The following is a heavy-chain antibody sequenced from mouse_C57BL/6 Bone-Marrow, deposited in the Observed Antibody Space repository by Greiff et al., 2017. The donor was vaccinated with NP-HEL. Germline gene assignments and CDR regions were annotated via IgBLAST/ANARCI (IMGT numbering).Heavy chain of an antibody. Sequence: EVQLQQSGPELVKPGASVKMSCKASGYTFPDYNMHWVQQSHGKSLEWIGYINPNNGGTSYIQKFKGKATLTVNKSSSTAYMELRSLTSEASAVYYCARNWDEAYWGQGTTLTVSS. CDR1: GYTFPDYN. J-gene: IGHJ2*01. V-gene: IGHV1-22*01. D-gene: IGHD4-1*01. CDR2: INPNNGGT. CDR3: ARNWDEAY.